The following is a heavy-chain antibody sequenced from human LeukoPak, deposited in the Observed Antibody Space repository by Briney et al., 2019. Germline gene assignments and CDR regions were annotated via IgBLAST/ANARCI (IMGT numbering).Heavy chain of an antibody. CDR3: AKVYWNGGRPFDI. D-gene: IGHD1-1*01. Sequence: GGSLRLSCATSGFTFNIHGMSWVRQAPGKGLEWVSFLSGGDGSTYYADSVKGRFTISRDISKNTLYLQMNSLRADDTAVYYCAKVYWNGGRPFDIWGQGTMVTVSS. CDR2: LSGGDGST. CDR1: GFTFNIHG. J-gene: IGHJ3*02. V-gene: IGHV3-23*01.